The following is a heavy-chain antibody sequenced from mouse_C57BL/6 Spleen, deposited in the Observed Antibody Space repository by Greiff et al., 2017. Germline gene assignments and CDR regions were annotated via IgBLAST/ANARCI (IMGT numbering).Heavy chain of an antibody. V-gene: IGHV1-82*01. CDR2: IYPGDGDT. CDR3: ASPFYDYDVWFAY. D-gene: IGHD2-4*01. Sequence: VQLQQSGPELVKPGASVKISCKASGYAFSSSWMNWVKQRPGKGLEWIGRIYPGDGDTNYNGKFKGKVTLTADKSSSTAYMQLSSLTSEDSAVYFCASPFYDYDVWFAYWGQGTLVTVSA. CDR1: GYAFSSSW. J-gene: IGHJ3*01.